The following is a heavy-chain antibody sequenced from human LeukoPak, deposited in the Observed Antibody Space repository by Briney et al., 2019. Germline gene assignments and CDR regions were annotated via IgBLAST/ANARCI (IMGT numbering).Heavy chain of an antibody. J-gene: IGHJ6*04. D-gene: IGHD3-3*01. CDR2: IYTSGST. V-gene: IGHV4-61*02. Sequence: SQTLSLTCTVSGGSISSGSYYWSWIRQPAGKGLEWIGRIYTSGSTNYNPSLKSRVTISVDTSKNQFSLKLSSVTAADTAVYYCARDWGYYDFSDVWGKGTTVTVSS. CDR3: ARDWGYYDFSDV. CDR1: GGSISSGSYY.